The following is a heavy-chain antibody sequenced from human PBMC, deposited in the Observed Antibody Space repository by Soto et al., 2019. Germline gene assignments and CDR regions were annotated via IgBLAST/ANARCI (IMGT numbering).Heavy chain of an antibody. CDR3: ATDQDMTTVTSNLDY. V-gene: IGHV3-23*01. Sequence: GESLRLSCAASGFTFSIYAMSWVRPAPGGGLEWVSAMSGSDGSTYYAASVQGRCIISRDNSKNTLYLKMNSLRAEDTAAYYCATDQDMTTVTSNLDYWGQGTLVTVSS. J-gene: IGHJ4*02. CDR1: GFTFSIYA. CDR2: MSGSDGST. D-gene: IGHD4-17*01.